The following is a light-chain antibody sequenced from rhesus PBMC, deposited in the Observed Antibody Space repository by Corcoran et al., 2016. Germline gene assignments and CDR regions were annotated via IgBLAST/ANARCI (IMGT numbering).Light chain of an antibody. Sequence: DIQMTQSPSSLSASVGDTVTITCRASQSIASWLDWYQQKTGKAPKLLIYKASSLQRGVPSRFSGSGSGTDFTLTSNSLQPDDFATSYCLPYSSTLTFGPGTKLDIK. V-gene: IGKV1-22*01. CDR2: KAS. CDR3: LPYSSTLT. J-gene: IGKJ3*01. CDR1: QSIASW.